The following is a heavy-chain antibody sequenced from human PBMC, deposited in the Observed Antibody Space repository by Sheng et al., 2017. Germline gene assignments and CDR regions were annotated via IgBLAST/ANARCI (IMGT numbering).Heavy chain of an antibody. Sequence: QVQLQESGPGLVKAFRRPCPSPALSLVAPSVVTTGAGSGSPPGRDWSGLGVSIPVGAPTTTPPSKSRVTMSVDTSKNQFSLKLSSVTAADTAVYYCAREGGEEMATHLDWGQGTLVTVSS. V-gene: IGHV4-4*07. J-gene: IGHJ4*02. D-gene: IGHD5-12*01. CDR1: VAPSVVTT. CDR3: AREGGEEMATHLD. CDR2: SIPVGAP.